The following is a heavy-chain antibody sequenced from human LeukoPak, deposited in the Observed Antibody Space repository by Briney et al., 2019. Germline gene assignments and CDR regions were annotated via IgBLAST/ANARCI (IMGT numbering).Heavy chain of an antibody. CDR1: GFTFSNYG. CDR2: IKQDGSEK. D-gene: IGHD2-15*01. Sequence: PGGSLRLSCGASGFTFSNYGMLWVRQAPGKGLEWVANIKQDGSEKYYVDSVKGRFTISRDNAKNSLYLQMNSLRAEDTAVYYCARVGLECSGGSCYSSFLDVWGKGTTVTVSS. J-gene: IGHJ6*04. CDR3: ARVGLECSGGSCYSSFLDV. V-gene: IGHV3-7*01.